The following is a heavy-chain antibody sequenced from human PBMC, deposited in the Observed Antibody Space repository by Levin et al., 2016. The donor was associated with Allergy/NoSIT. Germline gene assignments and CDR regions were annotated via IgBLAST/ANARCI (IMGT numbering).Heavy chain of an antibody. V-gene: IGHV1-2*02. J-gene: IGHJ4*02. CDR2: INPHSGDT. D-gene: IGHD6-19*01. Sequence: WVRQAPGQGLEWMGWINPHSGDTGFAQKFQGRVTMTGDASTNTAYMEVSRLRSDDTAVYYCARSSSGWYPHFDYWGQGTLVHRLL. CDR3: ARSSSGWYPHFDY.